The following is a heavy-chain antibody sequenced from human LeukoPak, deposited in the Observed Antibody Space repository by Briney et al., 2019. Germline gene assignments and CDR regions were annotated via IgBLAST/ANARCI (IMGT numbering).Heavy chain of an antibody. CDR2: TSFSNSTL. Sequence: GGSLRLSCVASGFTFSNAWMGRVRQAPGKGLEWVSYTSFSNSTLYYADSVRGRFTISRDNAKNSLSLQMNSLRAEDTAVYYCAGGGATSFDYWGQGILVTVSS. D-gene: IGHD5-12*01. CDR3: AGGGATSFDY. J-gene: IGHJ4*02. CDR1: GFTFSNAW. V-gene: IGHV3-48*04.